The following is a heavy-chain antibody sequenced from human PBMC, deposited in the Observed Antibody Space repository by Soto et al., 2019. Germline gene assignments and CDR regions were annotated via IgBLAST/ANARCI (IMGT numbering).Heavy chain of an antibody. CDR3: ARTIVVVPSTRKFMDV. D-gene: IGHD2-2*01. CDR2: IYYSGSN. V-gene: IGHV4-59*08. Sequence: PSETLSLTCTVSGGSISSYYWSWIRQPPGKGLEWIGYIYYSGSNNYNPSLKSRVTISVDTSKNQFSLKLSSVTAADTAVYYCARTIVVVPSTRKFMDVWGKGTTVTVSS. J-gene: IGHJ6*03. CDR1: GGSISSYY.